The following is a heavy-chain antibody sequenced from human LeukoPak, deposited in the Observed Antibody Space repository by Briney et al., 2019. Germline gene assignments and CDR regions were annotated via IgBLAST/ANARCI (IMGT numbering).Heavy chain of an antibody. Sequence: SETLSLTCAVYGGSFSGYYWSWIRQPPGKGLEWIGEINHGGSTNYNPSLKSRVTISVDTSKNQFSLKLSSVTAADTAVYYCARGLITMVRGVTKKGDYFDYWGQGTLVTVSS. V-gene: IGHV4-34*01. CDR1: GGSFSGYY. D-gene: IGHD3-10*01. CDR3: ARGLITMVRGVTKKGDYFDY. J-gene: IGHJ4*02. CDR2: INHGGST.